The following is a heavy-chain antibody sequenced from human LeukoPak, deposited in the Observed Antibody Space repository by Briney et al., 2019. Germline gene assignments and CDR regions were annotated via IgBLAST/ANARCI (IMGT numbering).Heavy chain of an antibody. Sequence: SVKVSCKASGGTFSSYAISWVRQAPGQGLEWMGGIIPIFGTANYAQKFQGRVTITADESTSTAYMELSSLRSEDTAVYYCARDRNYNCGGDCYTLDYWGQGTLVTVSS. J-gene: IGHJ4*02. CDR1: GGTFSSYA. CDR2: IIPIFGTA. D-gene: IGHD2-21*01. V-gene: IGHV1-69*01. CDR3: ARDRNYNCGGDCYTLDY.